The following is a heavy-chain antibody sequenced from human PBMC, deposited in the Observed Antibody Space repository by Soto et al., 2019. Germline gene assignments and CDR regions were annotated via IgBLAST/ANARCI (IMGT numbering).Heavy chain of an antibody. Sequence: GGSLRLSCAASGFTFSSYSMNWVRQAPGKGLEWVSSISSSSSYIYYADSVKGRFTISRDNAKNSLYLQMNSLRAEDTAVYYCARDLANWGKGYYFDYWGQGTLLTVSS. CDR3: ARDLANWGKGYYFDY. V-gene: IGHV3-21*01. J-gene: IGHJ4*02. CDR2: ISSSSSYI. D-gene: IGHD7-27*01. CDR1: GFTFSSYS.